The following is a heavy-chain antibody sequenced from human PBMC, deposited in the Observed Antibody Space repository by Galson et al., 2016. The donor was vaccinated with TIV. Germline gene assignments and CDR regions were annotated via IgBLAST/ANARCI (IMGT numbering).Heavy chain of an antibody. CDR3: MREGSTVTMHHYFGMDV. CDR2: IYESGTT. J-gene: IGHJ6*02. CDR1: GYSIKSGYY. Sequence: ETLSLTCAVSGYSIKSGYYWGWIRQPPGKGLQWIGSIYESGTTYSNPSLKSRLTLSVDTSMNQFSLKLSSVTAADTATYYCMREGSTVTMHHYFGMDVWGQGTTVIVSS. D-gene: IGHD4-11*01. V-gene: IGHV4-38-2*02.